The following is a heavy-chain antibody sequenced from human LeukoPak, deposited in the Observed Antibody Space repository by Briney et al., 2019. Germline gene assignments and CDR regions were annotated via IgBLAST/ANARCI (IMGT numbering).Heavy chain of an antibody. J-gene: IGHJ4*02. CDR3: AKDHSGITIFGVVITYFDY. CDR2: ISGSGGST. V-gene: IGHV3-23*01. CDR1: GFTFSSYA. D-gene: IGHD3-3*01. Sequence: PGGSLRLSCAASGFTFSSYAMSWVRQAPGKGLEWVSAISGSGGSTYYADSVKGRFTISRDNSKNTLYLQMNSLRAEDTAVYYCAKDHSGITIFGVVITYFDYWGQGTLVTVSS.